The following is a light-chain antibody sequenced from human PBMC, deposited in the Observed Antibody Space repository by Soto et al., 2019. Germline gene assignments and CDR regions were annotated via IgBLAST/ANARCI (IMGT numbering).Light chain of an antibody. J-gene: IGLJ2*01. Sequence: QSALTQPRSVSGSPGQSVSISCTGTISDVAGYNYVSWYQHHPGKAPKLLISDVTKRPSWVPDRFSGSKSGNTASLTVSELQAEDEADYYCSSYAGNNNLAFGGGTKVTVL. V-gene: IGLV2-11*01. CDR2: DVT. CDR3: SSYAGNNNLA. CDR1: ISDVAGYNY.